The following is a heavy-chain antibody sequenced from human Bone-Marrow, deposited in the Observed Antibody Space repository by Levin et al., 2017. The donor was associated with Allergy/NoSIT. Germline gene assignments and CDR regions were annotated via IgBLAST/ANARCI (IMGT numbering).Heavy chain of an antibody. J-gene: IGHJ5*02. V-gene: IGHV4-39*01. D-gene: IGHD2-15*01. CDR1: GDSFSSDGSY. Sequence: LSLTCRVSGDSFSSDGSYWGWIRQPPGKGLEWIGTISHTGTTYSNASLKSRVKISVDTAKKEFSLNLSSVTAADTAVYYCARHLGIMVVPTTRGYFDPWGQGKLVTVSS. CDR2: ISHTGTT. CDR3: ARHLGIMVVPTTRGYFDP.